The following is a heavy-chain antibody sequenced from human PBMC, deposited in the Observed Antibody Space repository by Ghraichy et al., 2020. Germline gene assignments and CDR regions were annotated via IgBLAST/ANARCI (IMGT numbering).Heavy chain of an antibody. D-gene: IGHD1-14*01. J-gene: IGHJ4*02. V-gene: IGHV4-59*01. CDR1: GDSIRSYY. Sequence: SETLSLTCTVSGDSIRSYYWNWIRQSPGKGLEWIGYVYYSGSTKYNPSLKSRVTMSVDTSRNQFSLKLSSVTAADTAVYFCVRDEPGAHFHYWGQGTLVTVSS. CDR2: VYYSGST. CDR3: VRDEPGAHFHY.